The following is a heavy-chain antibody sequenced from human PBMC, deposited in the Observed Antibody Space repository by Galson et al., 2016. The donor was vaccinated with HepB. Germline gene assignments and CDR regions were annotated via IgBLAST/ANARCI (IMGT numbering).Heavy chain of an antibody. CDR1: GYTFGSYA. D-gene: IGHD2-2*01. CDR2: ITTGNGNT. J-gene: IGHJ5*02. CDR3: ARGIAVEPSANWFDP. Sequence: SVKVSCKASGYTFGSYALHWVRQAPGQSLEWMGRITTGNGNTKYSQDFQGRLRFSRDTSASTAYMELSSLRSEDTAVYYCARGIAVEPSANWFDPWGQGSLVTVSS. V-gene: IGHV1-3*04.